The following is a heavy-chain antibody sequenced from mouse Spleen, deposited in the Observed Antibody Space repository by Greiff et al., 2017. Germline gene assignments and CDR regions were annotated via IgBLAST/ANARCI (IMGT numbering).Heavy chain of an antibody. CDR1: GFNIKDYY. V-gene: IGHV14-4*02. CDR3: TRKEGYYSKGRFAY. Sequence: VQLQQSGAELVRSGASVKLSCTASGFNIKDYYMHWVKQRPEQGLEWIGWIDPENGDTEYAPKFQGKATMTADTSSSTAYMELRSLTSEDSAVYYCTRKEGYYSKGRFAYWGQGTLVTVSA. D-gene: IGHD2-5*01. J-gene: IGHJ3*01. CDR2: IDPENGDT.